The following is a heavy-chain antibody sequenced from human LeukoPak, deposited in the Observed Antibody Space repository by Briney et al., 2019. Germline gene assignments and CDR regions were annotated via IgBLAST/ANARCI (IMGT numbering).Heavy chain of an antibody. CDR3: ARDSLELQRRNWFDP. J-gene: IGHJ5*02. CDR2: INPSGRST. Sequence: GASVKLSCKASPYTFDKYYIHWVRQAPGQGLEWMGVINPSGRSTSYAQQFQGRVTVTRDTSTSTVYMDLSSLRSEDSAVYYCARDSLELQRRNWFDPWGQGTLVTVPS. D-gene: IGHD1-7*01. CDR1: PYTFDKYY. V-gene: IGHV1-46*02.